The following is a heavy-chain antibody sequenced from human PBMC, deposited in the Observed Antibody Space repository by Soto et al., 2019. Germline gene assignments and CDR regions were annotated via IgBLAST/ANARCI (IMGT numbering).Heavy chain of an antibody. Sequence: EVPLVETGGGLIQPGGSLRLSCAASGFTVTSNYMIWVRQPPGKGLEWVSTTFSGGTTNYADSVKGRFTISRDNSKNTLYLQMNNLRVEDTAVYCARKPPGAIQGWAYGMDVWGQGTTVSVSS. CDR1: GFTVTSNY. CDR3: ARKPPGAIQGWAYGMDV. J-gene: IGHJ6*02. CDR2: TFSGGTT. D-gene: IGHD2-2*01. V-gene: IGHV3-53*02.